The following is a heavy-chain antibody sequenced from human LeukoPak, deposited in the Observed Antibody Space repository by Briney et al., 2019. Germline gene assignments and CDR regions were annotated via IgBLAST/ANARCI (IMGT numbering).Heavy chain of an antibody. CDR1: GGSISSYY. D-gene: IGHD1-26*01. Sequence: PSETLSLTCTASGGSISSYYWSWIRQPPGKGLEWIGYIYYSGSTNYNPSLKSRVTISVDTSKNQFSLKLSSVTAADTAVYYCARRISSGSYSYYFDYWGQGTLVTVSS. CDR2: IYYSGST. CDR3: ARRISSGSYSYYFDY. J-gene: IGHJ4*02. V-gene: IGHV4-59*08.